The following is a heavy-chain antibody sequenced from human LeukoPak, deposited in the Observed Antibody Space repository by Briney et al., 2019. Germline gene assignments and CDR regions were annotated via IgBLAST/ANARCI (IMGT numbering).Heavy chain of an antibody. D-gene: IGHD1-26*01. V-gene: IGHV3-15*01. CDR3: TTWGGSFSRY. CDR1: GFTFSDYY. Sequence: GRSLRLSCAASGFTFSDYYMTWVRQAPGKGLVFVGRIRNKSDGGTADSADPLKGRFTISRDDSTNTLYLQMNSLETEDTAVYYCTTWGGSFSRYWGQGTLVTVSS. CDR2: IRNKSDGGTA. J-gene: IGHJ4*02.